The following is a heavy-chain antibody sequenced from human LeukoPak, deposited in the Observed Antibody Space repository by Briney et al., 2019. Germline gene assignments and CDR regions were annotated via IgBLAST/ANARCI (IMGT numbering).Heavy chain of an antibody. V-gene: IGHV1-2*02. CDR3: ASLVSGGYCSGGSCYSDDY. J-gene: IGHJ4*02. D-gene: IGHD2-15*01. Sequence: ASVKLSCKASGYTFTGYYMHWVRQAPGQGLEWMGWINPNSGGTNYAQKFQGRVTMTRDTSISTAYMELSRLRSDDTAVYYCASLVSGGYCSGGSCYSDDYWGQGTMVTVSS. CDR1: GYTFTGYY. CDR2: INPNSGGT.